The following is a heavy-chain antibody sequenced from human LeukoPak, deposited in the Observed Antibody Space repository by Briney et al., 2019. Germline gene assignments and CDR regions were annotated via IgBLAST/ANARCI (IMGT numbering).Heavy chain of an antibody. J-gene: IGHJ4*02. CDR3: AREEGYSYAIDY. CDR2: IYYSGST. Sequence: SETLSLTCTVSGGSISSGGYYWSWIRQPPGKGVEWIGYIYYSGSTYYNPSLKSRVTISVDTSKNQFSLKLSSVTAADTAVYYCAREEGYSYAIDYWGQGTLVTVSS. V-gene: IGHV4-31*03. CDR1: GGSISSGGYY. D-gene: IGHD5-18*01.